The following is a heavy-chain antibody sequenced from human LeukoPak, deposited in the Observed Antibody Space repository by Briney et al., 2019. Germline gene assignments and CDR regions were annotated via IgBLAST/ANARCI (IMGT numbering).Heavy chain of an antibody. V-gene: IGHV1-46*01. CDR3: ARDHSPFSQEMATRMGDY. CDR2: INPSGGST. J-gene: IGHJ4*02. Sequence: GASVKVSCKASGYTFTVYYMHWVRQAPGQGLEWMGIINPSGGSTSYAQKFQGRVTMTRDTSTSTVYMELSSLRSEDTAVYYCARDHSPFSQEMATRMGDYWGQGTLVTVSS. D-gene: IGHD5-24*01. CDR1: GYTFTVYY.